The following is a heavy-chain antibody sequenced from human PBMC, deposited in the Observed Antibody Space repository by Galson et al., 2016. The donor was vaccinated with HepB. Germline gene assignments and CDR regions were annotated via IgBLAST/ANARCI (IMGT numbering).Heavy chain of an antibody. V-gene: IGHV3-48*04. J-gene: IGHJ4*02. CDR1: GFTFSRYG. D-gene: IGHD1-1*01. CDR2: ISVYRTI. Sequence: SLRLSCAVSGFTFSRYGMYWVRQAPGKGLEWVSYISVYRTIYYADSVRGRFTISRDNAQNSVYLQMNTLRADDTAVYYCARSVEGHFDYWGQGILVTVSS. CDR3: ARSVEGHFDY.